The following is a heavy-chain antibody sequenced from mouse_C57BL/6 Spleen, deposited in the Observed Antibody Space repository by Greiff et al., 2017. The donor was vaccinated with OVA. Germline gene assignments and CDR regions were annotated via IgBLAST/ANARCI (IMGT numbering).Heavy chain of an antibody. V-gene: IGHV1-64*01. CDR3: ARGDYDGTSYAMDY. D-gene: IGHD2-4*01. CDR1: GYTFTSYW. Sequence: VQLQQSGAELVKPGASVKLSCKASGYTFTSYWMHWVKQRPGQGLEWIGMIHPNSGSTNYNEKFKSKATLTVDKSSSTAYMQLSSLTSEDSAVYYCARGDYDGTSYAMDYWGQGTSVTVSS. J-gene: IGHJ4*01. CDR2: IHPNSGST.